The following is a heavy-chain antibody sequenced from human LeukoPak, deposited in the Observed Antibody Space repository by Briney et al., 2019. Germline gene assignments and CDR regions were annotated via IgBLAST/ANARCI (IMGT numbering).Heavy chain of an antibody. CDR1: GGSISSGSYY. CDR2: IYTSGST. CDR3: ARYYYGSGSPNWFDP. V-gene: IGHV4-61*02. D-gene: IGHD3-10*01. J-gene: IGHJ5*02. Sequence: SETLSLTCTVSGGSISSGSYYWGWIRQPAGKGLEWIGRIYTSGSTNYNPSLKSRVTISVDTSKNQFSLKLSSVTAADTAVYYCARYYYGSGSPNWFDPWGQGTLVTVSS.